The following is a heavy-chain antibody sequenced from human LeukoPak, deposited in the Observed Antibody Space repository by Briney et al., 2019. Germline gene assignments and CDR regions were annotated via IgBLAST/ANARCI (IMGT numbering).Heavy chain of an antibody. CDR3: AREWIAAADNGGDWFDP. D-gene: IGHD6-13*01. V-gene: IGHV4-39*07. CDR1: GGSISSSSYY. J-gene: IGHJ5*02. CDR2: ISHSGST. Sequence: SETLSLTCTVSGGSISSSSYYWSWIRQPPGKGLEWIGEISHSGSTNYNPSLKSRVTISVDTSKNQFSLKLSSVTAADTAVYYCAREWIAAADNGGDWFDPWGQGTLVTVSS.